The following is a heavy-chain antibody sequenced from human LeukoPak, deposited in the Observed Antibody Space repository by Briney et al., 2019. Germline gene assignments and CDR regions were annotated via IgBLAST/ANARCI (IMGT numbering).Heavy chain of an antibody. D-gene: IGHD1-26*01. V-gene: IGHV3-48*04. CDR2: ISSSSGNI. Sequence: QSGGSLRLSCAASGFTFSSYSMSWVRQAPGKGLEWVSYISSSSGNIDYADSVKGRFTISRDNAKNSLYLQMNSLRVEDTAVYYCARDQQWELLDYWGQGTLVTVSS. CDR1: GFTFSSYS. J-gene: IGHJ4*02. CDR3: ARDQQWELLDY.